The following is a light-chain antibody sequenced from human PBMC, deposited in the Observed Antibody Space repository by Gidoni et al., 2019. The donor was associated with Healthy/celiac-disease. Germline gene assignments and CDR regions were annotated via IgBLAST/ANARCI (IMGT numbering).Light chain of an antibody. V-gene: IGLV2-11*01. J-gene: IGLJ1*01. CDR3: CSYAGSYTLV. CDR2: DVS. Sequence: QSALTQPRSLSGSPGQSVTISCTGTSRDAGGYNYVSWYQQHPGRAPQLMIYDVSKRPSGVPDRFSGSKSGNTASMTISGLQAEDEADYYCCSYAGSYTLVFGTGTKVTVL. CDR1: SRDAGGYNY.